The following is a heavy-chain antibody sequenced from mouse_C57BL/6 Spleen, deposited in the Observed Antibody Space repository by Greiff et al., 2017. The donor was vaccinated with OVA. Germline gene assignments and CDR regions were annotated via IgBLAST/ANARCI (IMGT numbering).Heavy chain of an antibody. Sequence: EVKVVESGGGLVKPGGSLKLSCAASGFTFSSYAMSWVRQTPEKRLEWVATISDGGSYTYYPDNVKGRFTISRDNAKNNLYLQMSHLKSEDTAMYYCAREKGYPFAYWGQGTLVTVSA. CDR2: ISDGGSYT. D-gene: IGHD2-2*01. CDR1: GFTFSSYA. V-gene: IGHV5-4*01. CDR3: AREKGYPFAY. J-gene: IGHJ3*01.